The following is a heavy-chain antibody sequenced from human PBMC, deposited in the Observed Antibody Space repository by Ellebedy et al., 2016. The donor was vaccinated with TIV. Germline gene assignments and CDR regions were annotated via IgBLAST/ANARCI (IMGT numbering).Heavy chain of an antibody. CDR1: GGSISSYY. CDR3: ARYPGVAAHYFDY. J-gene: IGHJ4*02. Sequence: MPSETLSLTCTVSGGSISSYYWSWIRQPPGKGLEWIGYIYYSGSTNYNPSLKSRVTLSVDTSKNQFSLKLSSVTAADTAVYYCARYPGVAAHYFDYWGQGTLVTVSS. D-gene: IGHD6-19*01. V-gene: IGHV4-59*01. CDR2: IYYSGST.